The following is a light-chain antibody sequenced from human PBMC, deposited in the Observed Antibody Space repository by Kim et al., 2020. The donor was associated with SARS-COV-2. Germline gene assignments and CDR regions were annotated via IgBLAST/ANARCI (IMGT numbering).Light chain of an antibody. CDR1: QSVSSNY. CDR2: DAS. J-gene: IGKJ2*01. Sequence: EIVLTQSPGTLSLSPGERATLSCRASQSVSSNYLAWYQQKPGQAPRLLIYDASTRATGIPDSFSGSGSGTDFSLTISRLEPEDFAVYYCQRYGGSPLYTFGQGTKLEI. CDR3: QRYGGSPLYT. V-gene: IGKV3-20*01.